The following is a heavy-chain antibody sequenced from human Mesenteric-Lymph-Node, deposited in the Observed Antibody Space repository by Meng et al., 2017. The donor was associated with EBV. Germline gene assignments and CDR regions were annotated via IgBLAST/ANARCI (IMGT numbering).Heavy chain of an antibody. CDR2: IKHSDST. CDR3: ARFGGILRGFDY. Sequence: QLQQGGARPLEPLEPLCPVCAVSGGCFSCYCWSWPRENAGKGLGEIGQIKHSDSTNYITTLNSRAVVSVDTSMNQISLKVSSVNAAEKSVYYCARFGGILRGFDYWGQGTLVTVSS. V-gene: IGHV4-34*01. CDR1: GGCFSCYC. D-gene: IGHD3-16*01. J-gene: IGHJ4*02.